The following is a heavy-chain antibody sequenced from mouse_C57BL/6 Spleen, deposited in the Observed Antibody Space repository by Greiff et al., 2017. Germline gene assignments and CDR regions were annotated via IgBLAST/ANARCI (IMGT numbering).Heavy chain of an antibody. V-gene: IGHV1-61*01. CDR2: IYPSDSET. J-gene: IGHJ3*01. D-gene: IGHD3-1*01. CDR3: ARAYSAWFAY. CDR1: GYTFTSYW. Sequence: QVQLQQPGAELVRPGSSVKLSCKASGYTFTSYWMDWVKQRPGQGLEWIGNIYPSDSETHYNQKFKDKARLTVDKSSSTAYMQLSSLTSEDSAVYYCARAYSAWFAYWGQGTLVTVSA.